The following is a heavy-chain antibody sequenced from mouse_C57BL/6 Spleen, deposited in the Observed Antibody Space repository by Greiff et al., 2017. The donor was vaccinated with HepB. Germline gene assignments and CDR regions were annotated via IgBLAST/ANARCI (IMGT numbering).Heavy chain of an antibody. Sequence: VQLKESGGGLVQPGGSMKLSCVASGFTFSNYWMNWVRQSPEKGLEWVAQIRLKSDNYATHYAESVKGRFTISRDDSKSSVYLQMNNLRAEDTGIYYCTDIYYDYGYYFDYWGQGTTLTVSS. J-gene: IGHJ2*01. CDR1: GFTFSNYW. V-gene: IGHV6-3*01. CDR2: IRLKSDNYAT. D-gene: IGHD2-4*01. CDR3: TDIYYDYGYYFDY.